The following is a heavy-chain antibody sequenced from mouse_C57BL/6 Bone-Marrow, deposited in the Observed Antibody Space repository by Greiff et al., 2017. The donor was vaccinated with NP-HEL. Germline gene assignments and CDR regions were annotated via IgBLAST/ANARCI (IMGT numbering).Heavy chain of an antibody. V-gene: IGHV1-18*01. D-gene: IGHD2-4*01. J-gene: IGHJ3*01. Sequence: EVQLQQPGPELVKPGASVKISCKASGYTFTDYNMDWVKQSHGKSLEWIGDINPNNGGTIYNQKFKGKATMTVDKASSTAYMQLRSLTSEDTAVYYCARPDYDGFAYWGQGTLVTVSA. CDR3: ARPDYDGFAY. CDR2: INPNNGGT. CDR1: GYTFTDYN.